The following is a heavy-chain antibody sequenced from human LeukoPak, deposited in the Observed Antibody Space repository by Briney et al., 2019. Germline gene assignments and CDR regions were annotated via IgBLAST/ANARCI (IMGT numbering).Heavy chain of an antibody. CDR1: GGSISSYY. CDR3: ARAIVVVPAATNYYYYMDV. Sequence: SETLSLTCTVSGGSISSYYWSWIRQPPGKGLEWIGYIYYSGSTNYNPSLKSRVTISVDTSKNQFSLKLSSVTAADTAVYYCARAIVVVPAATNYYYYMDVWGKGTTVTVSS. D-gene: IGHD2-2*01. CDR2: IYYSGST. J-gene: IGHJ6*03. V-gene: IGHV4-59*01.